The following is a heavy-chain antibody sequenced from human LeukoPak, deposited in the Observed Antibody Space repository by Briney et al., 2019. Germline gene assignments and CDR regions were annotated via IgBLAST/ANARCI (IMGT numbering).Heavy chain of an antibody. CDR3: ARDGGYKRFEP. CDR2: IYTSGST. J-gene: IGHJ5*02. Sequence: SETLSLTCTVSGGSISSGSYYWSWIRQPAGKGLEWIGRIYTSGSTNYNPSLKSRVTISVDTSKNQFSLKLSSVTAADTAVYYCARDGGYKRFEPWGQGTLVTVSS. V-gene: IGHV4-61*02. CDR1: GGSISSGSYY. D-gene: IGHD5-18*01.